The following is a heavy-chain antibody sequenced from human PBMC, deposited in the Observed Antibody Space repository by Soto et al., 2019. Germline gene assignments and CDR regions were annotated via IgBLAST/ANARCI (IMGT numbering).Heavy chain of an antibody. D-gene: IGHD5-12*01. Sequence: QVQLVESGGGLVKPGGSLRLSCAASGFTFSDYYMSWIRQAPGKGLEWVSYISSSGSTIYYADSVKGRFTISRDNAKNSLYLQMNSLRAEDTAVYYCARGDSGYDWLRAYYYYYGMDVWGQGTTVTVSS. CDR3: ARGDSGYDWLRAYYYYYGMDV. V-gene: IGHV3-11*01. J-gene: IGHJ6*02. CDR1: GFTFSDYY. CDR2: ISSSGSTI.